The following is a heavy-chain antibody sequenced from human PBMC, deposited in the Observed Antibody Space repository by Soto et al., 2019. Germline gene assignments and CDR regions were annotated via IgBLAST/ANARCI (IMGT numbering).Heavy chain of an antibody. CDR2: IWYDGGNK. CDR3: AREEGGDYDAFDM. CDR1: GFTFSSYG. J-gene: IGHJ3*02. D-gene: IGHD2-21*02. V-gene: IGHV3-33*01. Sequence: QVQLVESGGGVVQPGRSLRLSCVVSGFTFSSYGMHWVRQAPGKGLEWVAIIWYDGGNKYYADSVKGRFIISRDNSKNTLYLQMNSLRAEHTAVYYCAREEGGDYDAFDMWGQGTMVTVSS.